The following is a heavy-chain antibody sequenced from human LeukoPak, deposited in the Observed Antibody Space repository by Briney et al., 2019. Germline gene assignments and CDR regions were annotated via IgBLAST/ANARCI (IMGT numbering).Heavy chain of an antibody. CDR3: ARRELRYFDWLSPPPFDY. Sequence: GESLKISCKGSGYIFTSYWIGWVRQLPGKGLEWMGIIYPGDSDTRYSPSFQGQVTISADKSISTAYLQWSSLKASDTAMYYCARRELRYFDWLSPPPFDYWGQGTLVTVSS. V-gene: IGHV5-51*01. CDR2: IYPGDSDT. D-gene: IGHD3-9*01. CDR1: GYIFTSYW. J-gene: IGHJ4*02.